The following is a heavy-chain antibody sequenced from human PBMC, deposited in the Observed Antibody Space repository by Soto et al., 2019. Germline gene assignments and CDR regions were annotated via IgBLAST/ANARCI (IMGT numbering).Heavy chain of an antibody. J-gene: IGHJ3*01. CDR2: IVDSGGRA. D-gene: IGHD3-22*01. Sequence: GGSLRLSCAGSGFTLSDHYIDWVRQAPGKGLEWVSGIVDSGGRAFYADSVQGRFTISRDNSKNTLYLEMNSLRADDTAVYYCAKDTGSDYYYDSSGYYSAFDVWGQGTVVTVSS. V-gene: IGHV3-23*01. CDR1: GFTLSDHY. CDR3: AKDTGSDYYYDSSGYYSAFDV.